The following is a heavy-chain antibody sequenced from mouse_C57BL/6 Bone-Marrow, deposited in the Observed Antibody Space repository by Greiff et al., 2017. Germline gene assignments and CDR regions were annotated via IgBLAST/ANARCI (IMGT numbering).Heavy chain of an antibody. CDR2: IRNKANNHAT. J-gene: IGHJ4*01. V-gene: IGHV6-6*01. CDR1: GFTFSDAW. CDR3: TLHAMDD. Sequence: EVQRVESGGGLVQPGGSMKLSCAASGFTFSDAWMDWVRQSPEKGLGLVAEIRNKANNHATYYAESVKGRFTISRDDSKSSVYLQMTSLRAEDTGSYDSTLHAMDDWGQGTSVTVSS.